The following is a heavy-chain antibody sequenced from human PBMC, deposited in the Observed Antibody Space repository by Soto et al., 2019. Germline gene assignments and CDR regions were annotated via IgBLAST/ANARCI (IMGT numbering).Heavy chain of an antibody. D-gene: IGHD6-19*01. CDR1: GFTVSSNY. V-gene: IGHV3-53*01. CDR3: ARALHEYSSGWYYFDY. CDR2: IYSGGST. J-gene: IGHJ4*02. Sequence: GGSLRLSCAASGFTVSSNYMSWVRQAPGKGLEWVSVIYSGGSTYYADSVKGRFTISRDNSKNTLYLQMNSLRAEDTAVYYCARALHEYSSGWYYFDYWGQGTLVTVSS.